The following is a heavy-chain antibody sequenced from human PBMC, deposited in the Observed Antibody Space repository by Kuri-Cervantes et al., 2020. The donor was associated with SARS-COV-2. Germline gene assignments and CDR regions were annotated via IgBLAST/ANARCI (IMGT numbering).Heavy chain of an antibody. Sequence: SETLSLTCSVAGDSISRSSYYWAWIRQPPGKGLEWIASIFYSGSTYYNPSLKSRVTISVDTSKDQFSLKLSSVTAADTAVYYCARDPNANHNNWFDPWGQGTLVTVSS. CDR2: IFYSGST. CDR3: ARDPNANHNNWFDP. D-gene: IGHD4/OR15-4a*01. V-gene: IGHV4-39*07. CDR1: GDSISRSSYY. J-gene: IGHJ5*02.